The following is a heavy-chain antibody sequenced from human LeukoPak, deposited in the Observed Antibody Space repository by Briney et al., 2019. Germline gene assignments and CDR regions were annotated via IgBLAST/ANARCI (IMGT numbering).Heavy chain of an antibody. CDR2: IVVGSGNA. CDR3: AAEVTTGSY. CDR1: GFTFTSSA. J-gene: IGHJ4*02. Sequence: SVKVSCTASGFTFTSSAVQRVRQARGQRLEWIGWIVVGSGNANYAQKFQERVTITRDRSTSTAYLELSSLRSEDTAVYYCAAEVTTGSYWGQGTLVTVSS. D-gene: IGHD4-17*01. V-gene: IGHV1-58*01.